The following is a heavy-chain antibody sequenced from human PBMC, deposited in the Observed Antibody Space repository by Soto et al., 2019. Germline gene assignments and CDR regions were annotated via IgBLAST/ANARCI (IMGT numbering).Heavy chain of an antibody. V-gene: IGHV3-48*01. CDR2: ISSSSSTI. CDR1: GFTFSSYS. J-gene: IGHJ3*02. Sequence: EVQLVESGGGLVQPGGSLRLSCAASGFTFSSYSMNWVRQAPGKGLEWVSYISSSSSTIYYADSVKGRFTISRDNAKNSLYLQMNSLRAEDTVVYYCARDRNIVAIANAFDIWGQGTMVTVSS. CDR3: ARDRNIVAIANAFDI. D-gene: IGHD5-12*01.